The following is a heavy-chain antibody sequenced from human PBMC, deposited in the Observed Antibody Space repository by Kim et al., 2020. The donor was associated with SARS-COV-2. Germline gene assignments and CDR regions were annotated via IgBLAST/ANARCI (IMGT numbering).Heavy chain of an antibody. J-gene: IGHJ5*02. CDR3: ARQVVAVAGTGWFDP. V-gene: IGHV5-10-1*01. D-gene: IGHD6-19*01. Sequence: SCQGHVTISADKSISTAYLQWNSLKASDTAMYYCARQVVAVAGTGWFDPWGQGTLVTVSS.